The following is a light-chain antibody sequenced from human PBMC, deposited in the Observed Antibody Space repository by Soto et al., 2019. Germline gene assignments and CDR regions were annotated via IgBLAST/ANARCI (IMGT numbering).Light chain of an antibody. J-gene: IGKJ4*01. V-gene: IGKV1-5*01. Sequence: DIEMTPSPSTLSAFVGYRVTITCRASQSVNSWLAWYQQRPGKAPKLLIYDASTLESGVPSRFSGSGSGTEFTLTVSSLQPDDFATYYRHQYNSYHTFGGGTTLDIK. CDR3: HQYNSYHT. CDR1: QSVNSW. CDR2: DAS.